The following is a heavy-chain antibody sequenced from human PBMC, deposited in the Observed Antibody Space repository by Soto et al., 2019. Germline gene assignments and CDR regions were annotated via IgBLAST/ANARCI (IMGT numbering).Heavy chain of an antibody. V-gene: IGHV4-59*01. Sequence: SETLSLTCTVSGGSISSYYWSWIRQPPGKGLEWIGYIYYSGSTNYNPSLKSRVTISVDTSKNQFSLKLSSVTAADTAVYYCARWSLGGTKYYFDYWGQGTLVTVSS. J-gene: IGHJ4*02. CDR1: GGSISSYY. CDR2: IYYSGST. D-gene: IGHD1-7*01. CDR3: ARWSLGGTKYYFDY.